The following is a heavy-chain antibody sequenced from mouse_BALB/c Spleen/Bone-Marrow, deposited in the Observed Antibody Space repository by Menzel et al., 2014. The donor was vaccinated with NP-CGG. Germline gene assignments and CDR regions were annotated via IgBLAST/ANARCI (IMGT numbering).Heavy chain of an antibody. CDR3: ARPKGFALDY. CDR1: GYTFTDYT. Sequence: QVQLKESGAELASPGASVKMSCKASGYTFTDYTIQWVKQGPGQGLEWIGYVNPRSGYANYNQKFKDKATLTADKSSSTAFMQLSSLTSEDSAVYYCARPKGFALDYWGQGTALTVSS. V-gene: IGHV1-4*01. CDR2: VNPRSGYA. J-gene: IGHJ2*01.